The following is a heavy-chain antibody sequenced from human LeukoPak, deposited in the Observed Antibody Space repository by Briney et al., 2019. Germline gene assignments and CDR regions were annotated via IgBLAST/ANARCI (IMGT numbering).Heavy chain of an antibody. J-gene: IGHJ4*02. V-gene: IGHV3-48*03. CDR3: ARDSSGWYRADY. D-gene: IGHD6-19*01. CDR2: ISSSGSTI. CDR1: GFTFSSYE. Sequence: GGSLRLSCAASGFTFSSYEMNWVRQAPGKGLEWVSYISSSGSTIYYADSVKGRFTISRDNAKNSLYLQMNSLRAEDTAVYYCARDSSGWYRADYWGQGTLVTVSS.